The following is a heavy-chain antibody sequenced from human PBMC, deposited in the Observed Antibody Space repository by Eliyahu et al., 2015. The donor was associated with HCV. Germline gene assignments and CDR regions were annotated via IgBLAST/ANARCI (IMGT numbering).Heavy chain of an antibody. CDR2: IHYSGST. V-gene: IGHV4-59*01. CDR3: ASGGGGIAVTGTGGWFDP. J-gene: IGHJ5*02. Sequence: QVQLQESGPGLVKPSETLSLTCTVSGGSITTYXWSWIRQPPGKGLEWIGYIHYSGSTNYNPSLKSRVTMSLDTSKNQFSLKLTSVTAADTAMYYCASGGGGIAVTGTGGWFDPWGQGTLVTVSS. CDR1: GGSITTYX. D-gene: IGHD6-19*01.